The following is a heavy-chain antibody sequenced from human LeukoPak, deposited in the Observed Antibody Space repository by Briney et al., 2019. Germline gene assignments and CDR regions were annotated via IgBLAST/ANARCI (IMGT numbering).Heavy chain of an antibody. J-gene: IGHJ2*01. CDR3: ARSPGVAATPFWYFDL. CDR1: GGTFSSYS. Sequence: SVTVSCKASGGTFSSYSFIWVRQAPGQGLEWMGRIVPVPGRTNYAQTLQGRVTITADKSTTTAYMELSSLRSEDTAIYYCARSPGVAATPFWYFDLWGRGTPVTVSS. CDR2: IVPVPGRT. D-gene: IGHD2-15*01. V-gene: IGHV1-69*02.